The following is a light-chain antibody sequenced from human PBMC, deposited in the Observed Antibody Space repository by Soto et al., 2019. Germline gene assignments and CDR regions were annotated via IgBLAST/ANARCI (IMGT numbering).Light chain of an antibody. Sequence: QSVLTQPPSVSETPVQRGTISCSGSSSNIGSETVKGYQQLPGTAPKLVIYSNNQRPSGVTDRFSGSKSGTSASLAISGLQSEDDADYYCAACDDRLNGLVLGGVTTLTVL. CDR3: AACDDRLNGLV. CDR1: SSNIGSET. CDR2: SNN. J-gene: IGLJ2*01. V-gene: IGLV1-44*01.